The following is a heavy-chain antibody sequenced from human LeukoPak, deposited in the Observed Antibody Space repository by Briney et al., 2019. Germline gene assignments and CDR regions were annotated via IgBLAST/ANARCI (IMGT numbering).Heavy chain of an antibody. CDR2: IYYSGST. Sequence: SETLSLTCTVSGGSISSSSYYWGWIRQPPGKGLEWIGSIYYSGSTYYNPSLKSRVTISVDTSKDQFSLKLSSVTAADTAVYYCASFRYSGSYSDYWGQGTLVTVSS. D-gene: IGHD1-26*01. CDR3: ASFRYSGSYSDY. V-gene: IGHV4-39*01. J-gene: IGHJ4*02. CDR1: GGSISSSSYY.